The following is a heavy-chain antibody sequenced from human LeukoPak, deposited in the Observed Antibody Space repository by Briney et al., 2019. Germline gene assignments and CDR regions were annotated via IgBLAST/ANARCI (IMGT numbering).Heavy chain of an antibody. CDR1: GGSISSYY. Sequence: SETLSLICTVSGGSISSYYWSWIRQPPGKGLEWIGYIYYSGSTNYNPSLKSRVTISVDTSKNQFSLKLSSVTAADTAVHYCARPTYSSSWYYFDYWGQGTLVTVSS. D-gene: IGHD6-13*01. J-gene: IGHJ4*02. CDR3: ARPTYSSSWYYFDY. V-gene: IGHV4-59*01. CDR2: IYYSGST.